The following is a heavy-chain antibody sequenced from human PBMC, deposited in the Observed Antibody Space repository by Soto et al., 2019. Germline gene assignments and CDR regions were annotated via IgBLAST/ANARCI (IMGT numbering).Heavy chain of an antibody. D-gene: IGHD1-26*01. CDR1: GYTFTSYY. Sequence: ASVKVSCKASGYTFTSYYMHWVRQAPGQGLEWMGIINPSGGSTSYAQKFQGRVTMTRDTSTSTVYMELSSLRSEDTAVYYCARSTEEWELPQARGTSGIDYWGQGTLVTVSS. CDR2: INPSGGST. CDR3: ARSTEEWELPQARGTSGIDY. J-gene: IGHJ4*02. V-gene: IGHV1-46*01.